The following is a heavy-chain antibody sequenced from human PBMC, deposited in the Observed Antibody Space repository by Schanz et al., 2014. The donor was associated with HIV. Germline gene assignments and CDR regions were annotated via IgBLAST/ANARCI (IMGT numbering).Heavy chain of an antibody. CDR2: IWYDGSNK. CDR1: GFTFSTYG. CDR3: ARDYSSGRGWFDP. J-gene: IGHJ5*02. D-gene: IGHD3-22*01. Sequence: QVQLVESGGRVVQPGRSLRLSCAASGFTFSTYGMHWVRQAPGKGLEWVAVIWYDGSNKYFADSVKGRFTISRDNSKNTLYLQMNSLRAEDTAVYYCARDYSSGRGWFDPWGQGTLITVSS. V-gene: IGHV3-33*01.